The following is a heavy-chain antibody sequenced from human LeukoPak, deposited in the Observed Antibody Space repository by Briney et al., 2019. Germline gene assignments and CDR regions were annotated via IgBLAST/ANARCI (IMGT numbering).Heavy chain of an antibody. CDR3: ARDGGYEGWFDP. CDR2: IYYSGST. V-gene: IGHV4-59*01. CDR1: GGSISSYY. D-gene: IGHD3-16*01. J-gene: IGHJ5*02. Sequence: SETLSLTCTVSGGSISSYYWSWIRQPPGKGLEWIGYIYYSGSTNYNPSLKSRVTISVDTSKNQFPLKLSSVTAADTAVYYCARDGGYEGWFDPWGQGTLVTVSS.